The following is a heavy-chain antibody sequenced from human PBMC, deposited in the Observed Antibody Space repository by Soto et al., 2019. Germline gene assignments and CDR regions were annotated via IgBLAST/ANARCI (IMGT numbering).Heavy chain of an antibody. V-gene: IGHV4-59*01. D-gene: IGHD6-13*01. Sequence: SETLSLTCTVSGGSISTYYWSWIRQPPGKGLEWIAYIDYSGSIKYNPSLKSRVTISVDTSKNQISLKLSSVTAADTAVYYCARDRIAADGTEVAFDFWGQGTMVTVSS. CDR1: GGSISTYY. CDR3: ARDRIAADGTEVAFDF. CDR2: IDYSGSI. J-gene: IGHJ3*01.